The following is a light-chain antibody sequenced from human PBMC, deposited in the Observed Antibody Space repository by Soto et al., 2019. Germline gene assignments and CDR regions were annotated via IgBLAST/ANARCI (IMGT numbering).Light chain of an antibody. CDR1: QSVSSN. J-gene: IGKJ4*01. V-gene: IGKV3-15*01. Sequence: EIVLTQTPGTLSVVPGERATLSCRAIQSVSSNLALVQHKPGQAPRPLTYGASTRATRIPDRFSGSGSGTEFTLTISSLQSEDFAVYYCQHYNNWLGTFGGGTKVDIK. CDR3: QHYNNWLGT. CDR2: GAS.